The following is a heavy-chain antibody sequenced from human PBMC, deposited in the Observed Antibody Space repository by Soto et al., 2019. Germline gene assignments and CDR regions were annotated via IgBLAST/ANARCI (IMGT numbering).Heavy chain of an antibody. CDR2: ISGSGGST. CDR3: AKRSQVGASDY. CDR1: GFTFVSYA. V-gene: IGHV3-23*01. D-gene: IGHD1-26*01. J-gene: IGHJ4*02. Sequence: WGSLRLSCAASGFTFVSYAIIFFRQAPGKWLEWVSAISGSGGSTYYADSVKGRFTISRDNSKNTLYLQMNSLRAEDTAVYYCAKRSQVGASDYWGQGTLVTVSS.